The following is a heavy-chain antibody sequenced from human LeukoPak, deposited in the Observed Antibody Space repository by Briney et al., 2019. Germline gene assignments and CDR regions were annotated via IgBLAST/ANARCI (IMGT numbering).Heavy chain of an antibody. V-gene: IGHV1-18*01. CDR3: ARGLYSHDYGGKEADY. CDR2: ISAYNGNT. D-gene: IGHD4-23*01. CDR1: GYTFTSYG. Sequence: ASVKVSCKASGYTFTSYGISWVRQTPGQGLEWMGWISAYNGNTNYAQKLQGTVTMTTDTSTSTAYMELRSLRSDDTAVYYCARGLYSHDYGGKEADYWGQGTLVTVSS. J-gene: IGHJ4*02.